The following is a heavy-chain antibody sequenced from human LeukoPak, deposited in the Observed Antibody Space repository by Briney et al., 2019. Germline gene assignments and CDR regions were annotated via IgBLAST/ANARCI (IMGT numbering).Heavy chain of an antibody. D-gene: IGHD1-1*01. J-gene: IGHJ4*02. CDR1: GFTFRSYW. CDR3: AREWKKTGAFDH. V-gene: IGHV3-74*01. CDR2: INTDGSST. Sequence: GGSLRLSCAASGFTFRSYWMHWVRQVPGKGLVWVSRINTDGSSTTYADSVKGRFTISRDNTENTLYLQMSSLRAEDTAVYYCAREWKKTGAFDHWGQGTLVTVSS.